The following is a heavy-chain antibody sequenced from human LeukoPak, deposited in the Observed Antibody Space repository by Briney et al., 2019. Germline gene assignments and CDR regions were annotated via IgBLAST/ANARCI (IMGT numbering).Heavy chain of an antibody. D-gene: IGHD2-15*01. Sequence: GGSLRLSRAASGFTFSSYAMHWVRQAPGKGLEWVAVISYDGSNKYYADSVKGRFTISRDNSKNTLYLQMNSLRAEDTAVYYCARDQCSGGSCYSGSDYYYYYYGMDVWGQGTTVTVSS. CDR2: ISYDGSNK. J-gene: IGHJ6*02. V-gene: IGHV3-30-3*01. CDR1: GFTFSSYA. CDR3: ARDQCSGGSCYSGSDYYYYYYGMDV.